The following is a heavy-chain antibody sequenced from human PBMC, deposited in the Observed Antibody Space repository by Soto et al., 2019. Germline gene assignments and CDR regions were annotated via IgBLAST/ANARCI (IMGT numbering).Heavy chain of an antibody. J-gene: IGHJ4*02. CDR1: GGSISSGYY. V-gene: IGHV4-38-2*02. CDR3: ARDRGGTNYFDY. CDR2: IYHSGST. D-gene: IGHD3-10*01. Sequence: PSETLSLTCTVSGGSISSGYYWGWIRQPPGKGLEWIGSIYHSGSTYYNPSLKSRVTISVDTSKNQFSLKLSSVTAADTAVYYCARDRGGTNYFDYWGQGTLVTVYS.